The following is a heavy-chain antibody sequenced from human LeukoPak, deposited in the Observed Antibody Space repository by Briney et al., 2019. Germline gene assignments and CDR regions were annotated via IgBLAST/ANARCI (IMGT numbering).Heavy chain of an antibody. CDR2: IFYAGST. V-gene: IGHV4-28*01. CDR1: GYSISSNHW. CDR3: ARIGPILGAAWVDY. Sequence: SETLSLTCAVSGYSISSNHWWGRIRQPPGKGLEWIGYIFYAGSTYYNPSLKSRVTMSVDTSKNQFSLRLSSVTAVDTTVYYCARIGPILGAAWVDYWGQEPVVSVSS. D-gene: IGHD3-3*02. J-gene: IGHJ4*02.